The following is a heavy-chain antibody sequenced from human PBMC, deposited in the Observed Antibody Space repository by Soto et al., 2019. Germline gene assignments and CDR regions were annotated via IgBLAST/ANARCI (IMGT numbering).Heavy chain of an antibody. CDR1: GYTFTGYY. D-gene: IGHD5-18*01. CDR2: INPNSGGT. V-gene: IGHV1-2*02. CDR3: ERVGESGYSTDWLDP. Sequence: VASVKVSCKASGYTFTGYYMHWVRQAPGQGLEWMGWINPNSGGTNYAQKFQGRVTMTRDTSISTAYMELSRLRSDDTAVYYCERVGESGYSTDWLDPSGQGPLVTVYS. J-gene: IGHJ5*02.